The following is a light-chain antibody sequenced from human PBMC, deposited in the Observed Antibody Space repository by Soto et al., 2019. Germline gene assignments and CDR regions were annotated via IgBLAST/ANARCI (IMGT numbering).Light chain of an antibody. CDR1: QSVSSNY. CDR2: GAS. CDR3: QQYDGSLGLT. Sequence: EIVLTQSPGTLSLSPGERATLSCRASQSVSSNYLAWYQQKPGQAPRLLIYGASSRATGIPDRFSGSGSGTDFTVTVSRLEPDDFAVYYCQQYDGSLGLTFGGGTKVEI. J-gene: IGKJ4*01. V-gene: IGKV3-20*01.